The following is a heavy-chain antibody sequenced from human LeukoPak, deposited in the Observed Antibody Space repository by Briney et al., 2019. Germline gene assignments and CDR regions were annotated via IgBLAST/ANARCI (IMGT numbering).Heavy chain of an antibody. V-gene: IGHV5-10-1*01. CDR3: ARHKEFPEYYFDY. J-gene: IGHJ4*02. CDR1: GYSFTSYW. Sequence: LGASLKISCQGSGYSFTSYWINWVRQLPGKGLEWMGRIDPSDSYANYSPSFQGHVTISADKSISTAYLQWTSLKASDTAIYYCARHKEFPEYYFDYWGQGTLVTVSS. CDR2: IDPSDSYA. D-gene: IGHD3-10*01.